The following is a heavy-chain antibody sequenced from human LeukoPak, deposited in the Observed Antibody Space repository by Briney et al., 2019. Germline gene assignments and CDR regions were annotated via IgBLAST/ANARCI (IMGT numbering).Heavy chain of an antibody. CDR2: INHSGST. V-gene: IGHV4-34*01. CDR1: GVSFSGYY. J-gene: IGHJ5*02. CDR3: ARQDYGDYVGWVPGGFDP. Sequence: SETLSLTCAVYGVSFSGYYWSWIRQPPGKGLEWIGEINHSGSTNYNPSLKSRVTISVDTSKNQFSLKLSSVTAADTAVYYCARQDYGDYVGWVPGGFDPWGQGTLVTVSS. D-gene: IGHD4-17*01.